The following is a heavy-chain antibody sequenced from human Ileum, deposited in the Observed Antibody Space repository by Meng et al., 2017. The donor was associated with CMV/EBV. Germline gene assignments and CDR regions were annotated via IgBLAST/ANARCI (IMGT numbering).Heavy chain of an antibody. CDR3: ARRELLYYGMEV. Sequence: GESLKISCAASGFTFSTYSMFWVRQAPGKGLEWVSSISSNSTYIYYADSLKGRFTISRDNAKNSLSLQMNSLRAEDTAVYYCARRELLYYGMEVWGQGTTVTVSS. CDR1: GFTFSTYS. D-gene: IGHD1-7*01. CDR2: ISSNSTYI. V-gene: IGHV3-21*01. J-gene: IGHJ6*02.